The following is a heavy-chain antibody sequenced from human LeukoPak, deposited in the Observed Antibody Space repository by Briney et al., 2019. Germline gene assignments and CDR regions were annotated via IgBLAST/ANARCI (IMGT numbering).Heavy chain of an antibody. J-gene: IGHJ4*02. CDR1: GFTFSSYA. Sequence: GGSLRLSWAASGFTFSSYAMSWVRQAPGKGLEWVSAISGSGGSTYYADSVKGRFTISRDNSKNTLYLQMNSLRAEDTAVYYCARRDGYNNRGYWGQGTLVTVSS. CDR3: ARRDGYNNRGY. D-gene: IGHD5-24*01. V-gene: IGHV3-23*01. CDR2: ISGSGGST.